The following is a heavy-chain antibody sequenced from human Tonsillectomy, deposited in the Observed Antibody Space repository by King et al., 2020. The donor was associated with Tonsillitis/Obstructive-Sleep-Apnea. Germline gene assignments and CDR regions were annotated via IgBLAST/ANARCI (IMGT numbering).Heavy chain of an antibody. V-gene: IGHV1-46*01. CDR1: GYTFTSYY. Sequence: QVQLVESGAEVKKPGASVKVSCKASGYTFTSYYMHWVRQAPGQGLEWMGIINPNGGSTNYAQKFQGRVTMTRDTSTSTVRMELSSLRSEDTAVYYCARDYDYGGNSYHLPFDYWGQGTLVTVSS. D-gene: IGHD4-23*01. CDR2: INPNGGST. CDR3: ARDYDYGGNSYHLPFDY. J-gene: IGHJ4*02.